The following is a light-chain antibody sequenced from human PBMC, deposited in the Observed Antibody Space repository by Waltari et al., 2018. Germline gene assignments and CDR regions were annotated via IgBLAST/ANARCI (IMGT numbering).Light chain of an antibody. V-gene: IGKV3-11*01. CDR2: DAS. CDR3: QQRSDWPFT. Sequence: EIVLTQSPATLSLSPGERATPPCRASPSVSRSLAWYQQKPGQAPRLLIYDASKRATGIPARFSGSGSGTDFTLTIGGLEPEDFAVYYCQQRSDWPFTFGQGTKLEI. J-gene: IGKJ2*01. CDR1: PSVSRS.